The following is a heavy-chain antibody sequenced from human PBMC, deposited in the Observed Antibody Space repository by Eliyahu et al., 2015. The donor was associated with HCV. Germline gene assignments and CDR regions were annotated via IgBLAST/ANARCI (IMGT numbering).Heavy chain of an antibody. CDR2: ITNTGST. CDR1: GFXFSTYY. V-gene: IGHV3-23*01. J-gene: IGHJ3*02. Sequence: EVQLLESGGGLVQPGGSLRLSCVTSGFXFSTYYMHWVRQTPGRGLEWVSTITNTGSTLYPDSVKGRFTLSRDNSKNTLSLQMNLLRAEDTAVYYCAKDRRLTYSYSSLGFAFDIWGQGTMVTASS. D-gene: IGHD2-21*01. CDR3: AKDRRLTYSYSSLGFAFDI.